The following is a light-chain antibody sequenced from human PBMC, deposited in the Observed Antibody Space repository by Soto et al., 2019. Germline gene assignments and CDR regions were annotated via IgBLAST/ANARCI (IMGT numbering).Light chain of an antibody. CDR2: AAS. Sequence: DIQMTQSPSSLSASVEDRVIITCRASQSISNHLNWYQQKPGKAPKLLIFAASSLQSGVPSRFSGSGSGTEFTLTISSLQPDDSATYYCQESRSALWGTCGQGTKVDIK. CDR1: QSISNH. V-gene: IGKV1-39*01. CDR3: QESRSALWGT. J-gene: IGKJ1*01.